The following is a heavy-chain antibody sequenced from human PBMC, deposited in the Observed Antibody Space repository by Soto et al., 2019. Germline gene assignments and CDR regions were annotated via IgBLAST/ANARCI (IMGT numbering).Heavy chain of an antibody. CDR2: IGSDGTAI. V-gene: IGHV3-23*05. J-gene: IGHJ4*02. CDR1: GFTFNSYA. CDR3: ARPGLTVPGTRYFDH. D-gene: IGHD6-19*01. Sequence: EVQLLESGGGLVQPGGSLRLSCAASGFTFNSYAMSWVRQAPGKGLEWVSAIGSDGTAIQYADSVKGRFTISKDNSKDMLELQMNSVRAEDTAVYYCARPGLTVPGTRYFDHWGQGALVTVSS.